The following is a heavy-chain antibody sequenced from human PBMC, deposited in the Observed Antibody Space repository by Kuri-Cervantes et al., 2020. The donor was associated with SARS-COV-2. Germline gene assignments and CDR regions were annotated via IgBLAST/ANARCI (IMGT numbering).Heavy chain of an antibody. Sequence: SETLSLTCAVYGGSFSGYYWSWIRQPPGKGLEWIGEINHSGSTNYNPSLKSRVTISVDTSKNQFSLKLSSVTAADTAVYYCARRERPSSSKFQGYYYGMDVWAQGTTVTVSS. CDR1: GGSFSGYY. J-gene: IGHJ6*02. V-gene: IGHV4-34*01. CDR3: ARRERPSSSKFQGYYYGMDV. D-gene: IGHD6-6*01. CDR2: INHSGST.